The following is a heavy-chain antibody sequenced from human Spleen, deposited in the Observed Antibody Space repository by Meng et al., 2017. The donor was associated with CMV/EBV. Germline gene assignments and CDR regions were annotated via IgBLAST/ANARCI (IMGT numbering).Heavy chain of an antibody. CDR3: ASDVCRGDDCWGQTFNY. D-gene: IGHD2-21*02. Sequence: ASVKVSCKASGYTLTTYYVHWVRQAPGQGLEWMGIISPSDASTFYAPKFQGRVTMTSDTSTSTVHMELSSLRSDDTAVYYCASDVCRGDDCWGQTFNYWGQGTLVTVSS. CDR2: ISPSDAST. J-gene: IGHJ4*02. V-gene: IGHV1-46*01. CDR1: GYTLTTYY.